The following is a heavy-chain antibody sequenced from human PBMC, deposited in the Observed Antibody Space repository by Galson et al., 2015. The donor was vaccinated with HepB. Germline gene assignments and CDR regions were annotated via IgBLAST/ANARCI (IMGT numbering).Heavy chain of an antibody. J-gene: IGHJ3*02. CDR2: INWNGGST. Sequence: SLRLSCAASGFTFDDYGMSWVRQAPGKGLEWVSGINWNGGSTGYADSVKGRFTISRDNAKNSLYLQMNSLRAEDTALYYCARVSLAKIPPEGRPNAFDIWGQGTMVTVSS. CDR3: ARVSLAKIPPEGRPNAFDI. D-gene: IGHD5-24*01. V-gene: IGHV3-20*04. CDR1: GFTFDDYG.